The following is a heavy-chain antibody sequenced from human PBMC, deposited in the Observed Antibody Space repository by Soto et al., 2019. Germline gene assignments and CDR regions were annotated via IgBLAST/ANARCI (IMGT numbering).Heavy chain of an antibody. D-gene: IGHD6-13*01. CDR3: ARNSWGAAAALDY. CDR2: IYYSGST. V-gene: IGHV4-59*01. Sequence: SETLSLTCTVSGGSISSYYWSWIRQPPGKGLEWIGYIYYSGSTNYNPSLKSRVTISVDTSKNQFSLKLSSVTAADTAVYYCARNSWGAAAALDYWGQGTLVTVSS. CDR1: GGSISSYY. J-gene: IGHJ4*02.